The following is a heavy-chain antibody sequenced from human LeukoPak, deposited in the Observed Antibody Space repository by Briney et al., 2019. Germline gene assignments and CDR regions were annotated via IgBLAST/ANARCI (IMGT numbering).Heavy chain of an antibody. J-gene: IGHJ6*02. CDR2: IYYSAST. D-gene: IGHD6-6*01. CDR3: ARRGPAGSSSSGMDV. V-gene: IGHV4-39*07. Sequence: SETLSLTCTASGGSISSSSYSWGWIRQPPGKGLEWIGDIYYSASTYYNPSLKSRVTISVDTSKNQFSLQLNSVTPEDTAVYYCARRGPAGSSSSGMDVWGQGTTVTVSS. CDR1: GGSISSSSYS.